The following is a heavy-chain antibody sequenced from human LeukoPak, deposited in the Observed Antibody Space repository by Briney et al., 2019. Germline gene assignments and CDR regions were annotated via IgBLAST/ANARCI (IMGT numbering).Heavy chain of an antibody. D-gene: IGHD6-6*01. Sequence: GGSLRLSCAASGFSVSNTYMSWVRQAPGKRLEWVSVIYSGDSGVSTYYADSVKGRFTISRHNSKNTLYLQMSSLRAEDTAVYFCARSAARLRYYYAMDVWGQGTTVTVCS. J-gene: IGHJ6*02. V-gene: IGHV3-53*04. CDR1: GFSVSNTY. CDR3: ARSAARLRYYYAMDV. CDR2: IYSGDSGVST.